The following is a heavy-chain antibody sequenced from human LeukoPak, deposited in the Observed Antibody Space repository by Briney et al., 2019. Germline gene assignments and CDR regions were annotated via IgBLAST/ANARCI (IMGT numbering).Heavy chain of an antibody. CDR1: GGSISSYY. CDR3: ARVKVVGATSIAFDI. D-gene: IGHD1-26*01. J-gene: IGHJ3*02. CDR2: IYYSGST. Sequence: PSETLSLTCTVSGGSISSYYWSWIRQPPGKGLEWIGYIYYSGSTNYNPSLKSRVTISVDTSKNQFSLKLSSVTAADTAVYYCARVKVVGATSIAFDIWGQGTMVTVSS. V-gene: IGHV4-59*01.